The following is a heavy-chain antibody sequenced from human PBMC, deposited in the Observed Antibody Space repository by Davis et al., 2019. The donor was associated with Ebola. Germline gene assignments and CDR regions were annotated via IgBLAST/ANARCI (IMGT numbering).Heavy chain of an antibody. CDR2: IWYDGSNK. CDR1: GFTFSSYG. CDR3: ARSTGIAVAGTPVGGMDV. D-gene: IGHD6-19*01. J-gene: IGHJ6*02. Sequence: GGSLTLSCAASGFTFSSYGMHWVRQAPGKGLEWVAVIWYDGSNKYYADSVKGRFTISRDNSKNTLYLQMNSLRAEDTAVYYCARSTGIAVAGTPVGGMDVWGQGTTVTVSS. V-gene: IGHV3-33*01.